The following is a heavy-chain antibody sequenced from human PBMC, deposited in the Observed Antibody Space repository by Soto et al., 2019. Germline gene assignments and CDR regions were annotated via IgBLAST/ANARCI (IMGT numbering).Heavy chain of an antibody. CDR3: ARDRLRGYDSSGFYS. Sequence: APVKVSCKASGYTFTSYGISWVRQAPGQGLEWMGWISAYNGNTNYAQKLQGRVTMTTDTSTSTAYMELRSLRSDDTAVYYCARDRLRGYDSSGFYSWGQGTMVTVSS. V-gene: IGHV1-18*01. CDR1: GYTFTSYG. CDR2: ISAYNGNT. J-gene: IGHJ4*02. D-gene: IGHD3-22*01.